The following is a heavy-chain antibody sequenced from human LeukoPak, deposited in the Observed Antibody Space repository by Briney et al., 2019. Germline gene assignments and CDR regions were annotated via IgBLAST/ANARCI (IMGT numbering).Heavy chain of an antibody. CDR3: ARYGGNSAPHVY. CDR2: FIPIFGPG. D-gene: IGHD4-23*01. V-gene: IGHV1-69*13. CDR1: GGTFSNYA. Sequence: SVKVSCKASGGTFSNYAVSWVRQAPGQGFEWMGGFIPIFGPGNYAQKFQGRVTITADESTSTAYMELSSLRSEDTAVYYCARYGGNSAPHVYWGQGTLVTVSS. J-gene: IGHJ4*02.